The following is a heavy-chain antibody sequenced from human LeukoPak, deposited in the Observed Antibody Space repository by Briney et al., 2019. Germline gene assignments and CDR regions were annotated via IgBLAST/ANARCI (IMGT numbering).Heavy chain of an antibody. CDR1: GGSISSYY. V-gene: IGHV4-59*01. J-gene: IGHJ6*03. D-gene: IGHD2-2*01. CDR3: ARSTYCSSTSCRMYYYYMDV. Sequence: KPSETLSLTCTVSGGSISSYYWSWIRQPPGKGLEWVGYIYYSGSTNYNPSLKSRVTISVDTSKNQFSLKLSSVTAADTAVYYCARSTYCSSTSCRMYYYYMDVWGKGTTVTVSS. CDR2: IYYSGST.